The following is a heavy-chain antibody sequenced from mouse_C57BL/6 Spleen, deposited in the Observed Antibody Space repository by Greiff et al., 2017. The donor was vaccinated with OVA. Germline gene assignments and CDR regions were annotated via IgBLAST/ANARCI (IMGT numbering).Heavy chain of an antibody. V-gene: IGHV10-1*01. CDR2: IRSKSNNYAT. J-gene: IGHJ2*01. D-gene: IGHD1-1*01. Sequence: DVHLVESGGGLVQPKGSLKLSCAASGFSFNTYAMNWVRQAPGKGLEWVARIRSKSNNYATYYADSVKDRFTISRDDSESMLYLQMNNLKTEDTAMYYCVSGSSPYYFDYWGQGTTLTVSS. CDR3: VSGSSPYYFDY. CDR1: GFSFNTYA.